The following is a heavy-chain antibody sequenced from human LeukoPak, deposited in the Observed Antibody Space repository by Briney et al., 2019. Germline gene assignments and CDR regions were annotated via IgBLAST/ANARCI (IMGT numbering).Heavy chain of an antibody. Sequence: GASVKVSCKASGYTFTGYYMHWVRQAPGQGLEWMGWINPNSGGTNYAQKFQGRVTMTRDTSISTAYMELSRLRSDDTAVYYCARGGRRVVAPRWEDYWGQGTLVTVSS. D-gene: IGHD3-22*01. CDR3: ARGGRRVVAPRWEDY. J-gene: IGHJ4*02. CDR1: GYTFTGYY. V-gene: IGHV1-2*02. CDR2: INPNSGGT.